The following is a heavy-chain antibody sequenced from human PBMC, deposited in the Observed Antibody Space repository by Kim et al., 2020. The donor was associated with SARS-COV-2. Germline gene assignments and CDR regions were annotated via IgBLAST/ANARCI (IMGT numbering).Heavy chain of an antibody. D-gene: IGHD6-19*01. V-gene: IGHV3-7*01. CDR3: AASPREQWLLYFDS. J-gene: IGHJ4*02. Sequence: VDSVKGPFTISRDNAKNSLHLQMNSLRDEDTAVYYCAASPREQWLLYFDSWGQGTQVTVSS.